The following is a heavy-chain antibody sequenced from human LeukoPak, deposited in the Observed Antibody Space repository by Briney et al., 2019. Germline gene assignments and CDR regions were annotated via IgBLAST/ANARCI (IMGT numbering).Heavy chain of an antibody. CDR2: IIPIFGTA. CDR3: ARDNSVGDNAWWFDP. D-gene: IGHD1-26*01. Sequence: ASVKVSCKASGGTFSSYAISWVRQAPGQGLEWMGGIIPIFGTANYAQKFQGRVTITADESTSTAYMELSSLRSEDTAIYYCARDNSVGDNAWWFDPWGQGTLVTVSS. V-gene: IGHV1-69*01. CDR1: GGTFSSYA. J-gene: IGHJ5*02.